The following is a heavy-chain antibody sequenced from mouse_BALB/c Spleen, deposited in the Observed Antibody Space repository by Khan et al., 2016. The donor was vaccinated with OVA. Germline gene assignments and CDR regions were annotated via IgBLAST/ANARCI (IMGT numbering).Heavy chain of an antibody. J-gene: IGHJ4*01. D-gene: IGHD2-10*01. CDR3: VRQPYYHYYVMDY. CDR1: GFSLTNYG. Sequence: VQLVESGPGLVAPSQSLSITCTISGFSLTNYGVHWVRQPPGKGLEWLVVIWSDGSTTYNSTPKSRLSISKDNSKSQVFLKMNSLQTDDTAMYYCVRQPYYHYYVMDYWGQGTSVTVSS. V-gene: IGHV2-6-1*01. CDR2: IWSDGST.